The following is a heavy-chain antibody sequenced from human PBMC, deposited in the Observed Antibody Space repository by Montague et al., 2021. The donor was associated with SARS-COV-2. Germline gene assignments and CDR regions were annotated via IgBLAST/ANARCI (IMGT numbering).Heavy chain of an antibody. J-gene: IGHJ3*02. V-gene: IGHV3-30*04. D-gene: IGHD6-13*01. CDR1: GFTFSSYA. CDR2: ISYDGSNK. Sequence: SLRLSGAASGFTFSSYAMHWVRQAPGKGLEWVAVISYDGSNKYYADSVKGRFTISRDNSKNTLYLQMNSLRAEDTAVYYCARDPDSSSWYDDAFDIWGQGTMVTVSS. CDR3: ARDPDSSSWYDDAFDI.